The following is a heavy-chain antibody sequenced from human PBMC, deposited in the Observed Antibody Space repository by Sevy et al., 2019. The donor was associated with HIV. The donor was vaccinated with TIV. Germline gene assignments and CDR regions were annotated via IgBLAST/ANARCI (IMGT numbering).Heavy chain of an antibody. V-gene: IGHV3-21*01. CDR1: GFSFITYS. J-gene: IGHJ4*02. D-gene: IGHD1-26*01. CDR2: ISSSSSYI. Sequence: GGSLRLSCAASGFSFITYSMNWVRQAPGRGLEWVSSISSSSSYIYYADSVRGRFTISRDNAENSLYLQMNSLRAEDTAVYYCARANSGLDYWGQGTQVTVSS. CDR3: ARANSGLDY.